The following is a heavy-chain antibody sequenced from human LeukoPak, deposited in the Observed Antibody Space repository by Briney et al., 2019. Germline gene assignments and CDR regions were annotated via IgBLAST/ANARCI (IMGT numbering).Heavy chain of an antibody. CDR3: TRGGRLESDY. V-gene: IGHV1-2*02. D-gene: IGHD3-3*01. J-gene: IGHJ4*02. CDR2: IDPSSGT. CDR1: GYSFSAYY. Sequence: EASVTVSCTASGYSFSAYYMHWVRQAPGQGLEWMGWIDPSSGTSYAQKFQGRVTMTRDTSISTAHMELSRLTSDDTAVYYCTRGGRLESDYWGQGSLVTVSS.